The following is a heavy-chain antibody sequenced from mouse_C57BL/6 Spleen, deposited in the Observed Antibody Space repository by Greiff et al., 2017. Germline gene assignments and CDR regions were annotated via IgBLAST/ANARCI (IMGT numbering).Heavy chain of an antibody. Sequence: EVKLTQSGAGLVQPGGSLKLSCAASGFTFTDYYMYWVRQTPEHRLEWVAYISNGGGSTYYPDTVKGRFTISRDTAKHTLYLQMSRLKSEDTAMYYCARHEDYDWYFDVWGTGATVTVSS. CDR1: GFTFTDYY. CDR3: ARHEDYDWYFDV. V-gene: IGHV5-12*01. D-gene: IGHD2-4*01. CDR2: ISNGGGST. J-gene: IGHJ1*03.